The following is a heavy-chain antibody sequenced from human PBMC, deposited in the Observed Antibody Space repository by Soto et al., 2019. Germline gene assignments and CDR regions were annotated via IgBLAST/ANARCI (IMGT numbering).Heavy chain of an antibody. CDR1: GGSFSNSY. J-gene: IGHJ6*04. D-gene: IGHD6-19*01. CDR3: ARGRVAVPSRWGYTYSGRDV. Sequence: QVQLQQWGAGLLKPSETLSLTCAVYGGSFSNSYWSWIRQRPGEGLAGIGEINHRGSSNYNPPLTRRVTISVDPSKYQFALNVPSVTAADTAVYYCARGRVAVPSRWGYTYSGRDVWGTGTTVTGSS. V-gene: IGHV4-34*01. CDR2: INHRGSS.